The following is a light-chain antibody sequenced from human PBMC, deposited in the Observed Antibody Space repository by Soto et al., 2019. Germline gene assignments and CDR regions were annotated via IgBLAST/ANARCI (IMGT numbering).Light chain of an antibody. CDR1: QSISSW. Sequence: DIQMTQSPSTLSASVGDRVTITCRASQSISSWLAWYQQKPGKAPKLLIYKASSLESGDPSRFSGSGSGTEFTLTISSLQPDDFATYYCQQYNTYSPTWTFGQGTKVDIK. CDR3: QQYNTYSPTWT. V-gene: IGKV1-5*03. J-gene: IGKJ1*01. CDR2: KAS.